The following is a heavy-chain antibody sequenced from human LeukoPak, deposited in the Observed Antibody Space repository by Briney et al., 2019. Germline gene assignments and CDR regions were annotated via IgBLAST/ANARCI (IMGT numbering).Heavy chain of an antibody. CDR2: ISGSGANT. V-gene: IGHV3-23*01. CDR1: GFTFNNYA. J-gene: IGHJ5*02. D-gene: IGHD1-7*01. Sequence: PGGSLRLSCAASGFTFNNYAMSWVRQAPGKGLEWVSGISGSGANTYYADSVKGRFTISRDNSKNTLYLQMNSLRAEDTAVYYCAKSATGTTSNWFDPWGQGTLVTVSS. CDR3: AKSATGTTSNWFDP.